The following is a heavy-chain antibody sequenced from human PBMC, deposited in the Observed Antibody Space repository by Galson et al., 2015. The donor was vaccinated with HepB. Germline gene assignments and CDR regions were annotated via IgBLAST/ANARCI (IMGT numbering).Heavy chain of an antibody. J-gene: IGHJ6*02. CDR3: ARDYASSWYFNHYYGMDV. V-gene: IGHV3-23*01. D-gene: IGHD6-13*01. CDR1: GFTFSRYA. CDR2: MSGTGGTT. Sequence: SLRLSCATFGFTFSRYAMSWVRQAPGKGLEWVSGMSGTGGTTFYSDSVKGRFTISRDNSKNTLYLQMNSLRAEDTAVYYCARDYASSWYFNHYYGMDVWGQGTTVTVSS.